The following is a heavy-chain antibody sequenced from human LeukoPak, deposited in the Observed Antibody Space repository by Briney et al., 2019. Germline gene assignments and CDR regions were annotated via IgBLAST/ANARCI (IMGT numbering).Heavy chain of an antibody. J-gene: IGHJ4*02. V-gene: IGHV4-61*02. D-gene: IGHD2-8*01. CDR2: THTSGTT. Sequence: SETLSLTCTVSSGSISSGSYYWRWIRQPAGKGLEWVGRTHTSGTTNYNPSLESRVTVSVDPSKNQFSLKLSTSTAADTGGEYCGRGRGGGVFDSWGQGILVTVSS. CDR1: SGSISSGSYY. CDR3: GRGRGGGVFDS.